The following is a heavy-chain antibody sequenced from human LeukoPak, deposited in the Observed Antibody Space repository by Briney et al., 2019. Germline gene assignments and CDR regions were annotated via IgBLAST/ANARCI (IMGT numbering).Heavy chain of an antibody. CDR1: GFIFSTYW. CDR2: INSDGRTT. Sequence: GGSLRLSCAASGFIFSTYWMNWVRQAPGKGLVWVSRINSDGRTTTYADSVKGRFTISRDNAKNTLYLQMNSLRAEDTAVYYCAMIKEGWGQGTLVTVSS. CDR3: AMIKEG. V-gene: IGHV3-74*01. D-gene: IGHD3-22*01. J-gene: IGHJ4*02.